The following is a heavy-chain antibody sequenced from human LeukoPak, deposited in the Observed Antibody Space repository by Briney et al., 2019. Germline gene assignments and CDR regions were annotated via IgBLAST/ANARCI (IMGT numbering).Heavy chain of an antibody. CDR3: AKGLSRELLSDFDY. J-gene: IGHJ4*02. V-gene: IGHV3-23*01. D-gene: IGHD3-10*01. Sequence: GGSLRLSCAASGFTFSSYAMSWVRQAPGKGLEWVSGIGASGVGTYYADSVKGRFTISRDYSKNTLYLQMNSLRAEDTAVYYCAKGLSRELLSDFDYWGQGTLVTVSS. CDR2: IGASGVGT. CDR1: GFTFSSYA.